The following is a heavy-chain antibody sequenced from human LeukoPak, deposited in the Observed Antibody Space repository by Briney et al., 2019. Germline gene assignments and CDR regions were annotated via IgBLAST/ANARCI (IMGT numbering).Heavy chain of an antibody. CDR1: GDSVSSNSAA. V-gene: IGHV6-1*01. J-gene: IGHJ6*02. Sequence: SQTLSLTCAISGDSVSSNSAAWNWIRQSPSRGLEWLGRTYYRSKWYNDYAVSVKSRITINPDTSKNQFSLQLNSVTPEDTAVYYCARDIESGITMVRGVMGYYYYYGMDVWGQGTTVTVSS. CDR3: ARDIESGITMVRGVMGYYYYYGMDV. D-gene: IGHD3-10*01. CDR2: TYYRSKWYN.